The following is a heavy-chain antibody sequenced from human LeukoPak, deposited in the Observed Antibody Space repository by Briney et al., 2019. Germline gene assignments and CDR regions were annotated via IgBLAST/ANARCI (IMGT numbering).Heavy chain of an antibody. J-gene: IGHJ4*02. CDR1: GFTFSSNS. V-gene: IGHV3-53*01. CDR3: ARRAGAYSHPYDY. D-gene: IGHD4/OR15-4a*01. CDR2: IYSDNT. Sequence: PGGSLRLSCTVSGFTFSSNSMSWVRQAPGKGLEWVSFIYSDNTHYSYSVTGRFTISRDNSKNTLYLQMNSVRAEDTAVYYCARRAGAYSHPYDYWGQGTLVTVSS.